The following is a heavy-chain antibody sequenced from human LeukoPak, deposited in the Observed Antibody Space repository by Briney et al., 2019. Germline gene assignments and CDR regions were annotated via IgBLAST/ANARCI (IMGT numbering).Heavy chain of an antibody. Sequence: ASVTVSCKTSGYTFTRFYVHWVRQAPGQGLEWMGWINPNTGGTNFAQRFQGRVTMTTDTSISTAYMDLRRLTSDDTAIYFCAREGDFNGSGRGDSWGQGTLIRVSS. V-gene: IGHV1-2*02. D-gene: IGHD3-10*01. CDR3: AREGDFNGSGRGDS. J-gene: IGHJ4*02. CDR2: INPNTGGT. CDR1: GYTFTRFY.